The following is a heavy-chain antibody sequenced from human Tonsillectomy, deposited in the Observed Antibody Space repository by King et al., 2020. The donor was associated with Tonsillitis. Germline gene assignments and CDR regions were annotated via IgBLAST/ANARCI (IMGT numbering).Heavy chain of an antibody. J-gene: IGHJ4*02. CDR1: GFRFYAYA. CDR2: ISMNMCTI. Sequence: VQLVESGGALVQPGRSLRLSCAASGFRFYAYAIHWGRQVPGKSLEWGSGISMNMCTIGYADSVKGRFTISRANAKNFLYLQMNSLRAEDTALYYWTKDPDYYDSSTSWGQGTLVTVSS. V-gene: IGHV3-9*01. CDR3: TKDPDYYDSSTS. D-gene: IGHD3-22*01.